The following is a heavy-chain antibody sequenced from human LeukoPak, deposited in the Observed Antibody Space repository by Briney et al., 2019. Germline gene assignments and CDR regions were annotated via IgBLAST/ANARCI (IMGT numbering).Heavy chain of an antibody. CDR1: GGSISSYY. CDR3: ARARNYYDSSGYYESYYYYGMDV. D-gene: IGHD3-22*01. Sequence: SETLSLTCTVSGGSISSYYWSWIRQPPGKGLEWIGYIYYSGSTNYNPSLKSRVTISVDTSKNQFSLKRSSVTAADTAVYYCARARNYYDSSGYYESYYYYGMDVWGQGTTVTVSS. CDR2: IYYSGST. V-gene: IGHV4-59*01. J-gene: IGHJ6*02.